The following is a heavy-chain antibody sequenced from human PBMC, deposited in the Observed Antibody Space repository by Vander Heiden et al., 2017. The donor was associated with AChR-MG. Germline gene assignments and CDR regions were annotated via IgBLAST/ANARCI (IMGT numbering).Heavy chain of an antibody. J-gene: IGHJ6*03. CDR3: ARDLVAGHNYYYYYMDV. Sequence: QVQLVQSGAEVKKPGASVKVSCKASGYTFTGYYMHWVRQAPGQGLEWMGWINPNSGGTNYAQKFQGRVTMTRDTSISTAYMELSRLRSDDTAVYYCARDLVAGHNYYYYYMDVWQRDHGHRLL. D-gene: IGHD6-19*01. V-gene: IGHV1-2*02. CDR2: INPNSGGT. CDR1: GYTFTGYY.